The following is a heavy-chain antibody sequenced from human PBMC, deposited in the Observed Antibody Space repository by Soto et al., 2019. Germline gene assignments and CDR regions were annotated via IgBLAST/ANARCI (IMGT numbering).Heavy chain of an antibody. Sequence: GGSLRLSCAASVFSFSSYGMSWVRQAPGKGLEWVSSISGFGDSTYYADSVKGRFTISRDNSENTLYLQMNSLRAEDTAVYFCAKDAVVVVPAVIRNWFDPWGQGAQVTVSS. D-gene: IGHD2-2*01. CDR2: ISGFGDST. CDR1: VFSFSSYG. V-gene: IGHV3-23*01. CDR3: AKDAVVVVPAVIRNWFDP. J-gene: IGHJ5*02.